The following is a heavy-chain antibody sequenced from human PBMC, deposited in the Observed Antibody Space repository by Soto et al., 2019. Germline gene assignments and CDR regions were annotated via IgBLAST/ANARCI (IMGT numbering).Heavy chain of an antibody. V-gene: IGHV1-2*04. D-gene: IGHD1-7*01. CDR1: GYTFTGYY. CDR3: ARDEVITGTTGMDYYYGMDV. J-gene: IGHJ6*02. CDR2: INPNSGGT. Sequence: ASVKVSCKASGYTFTGYYMHWVRQAPGQGLEWMGWINPNSGGTNYAQKFQGWVTMTRDTSISTAYMELSRLRSDDTAVYYYARDEVITGTTGMDYYYGMDVWGQGTTVTVSS.